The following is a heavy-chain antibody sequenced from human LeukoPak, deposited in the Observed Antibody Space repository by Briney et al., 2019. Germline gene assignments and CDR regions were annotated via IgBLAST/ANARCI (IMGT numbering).Heavy chain of an antibody. J-gene: IGHJ4*02. CDR2: IRYDGSNK. CDR1: GFTFSSYG. V-gene: IGHV3-30*02. CDR3: AKTLGSSVVAATAFDS. Sequence: GGSLRLSCAASGFTFSSYGMHWVRQAPGKGLEWVAFIRYDGSNKYYADSVKGRFTISRDNSKNTLYLQMNSLRADDTAVYYCAKTLGSSVVAATAFDSWGQGTLVTVSS. D-gene: IGHD2-15*01.